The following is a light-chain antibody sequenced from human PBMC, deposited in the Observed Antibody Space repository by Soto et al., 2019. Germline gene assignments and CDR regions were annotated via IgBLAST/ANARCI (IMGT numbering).Light chain of an antibody. CDR3: QQYGSSPRT. V-gene: IGKV3D-20*01. CDR1: QSLSSY. Sequence: EIVWTQSPATLSLSPGERATLSCGASQSLSSYLAWYQQKPGLAPRLLIYDASSRATGIPDRFSGSGSGTDFTLTITRLEPEDVAVYYCQQYGSSPRTFGQGTKVDI. J-gene: IGKJ1*01. CDR2: DAS.